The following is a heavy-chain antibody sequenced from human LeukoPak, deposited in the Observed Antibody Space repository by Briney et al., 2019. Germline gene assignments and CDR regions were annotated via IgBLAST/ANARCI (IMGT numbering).Heavy chain of an antibody. CDR3: ASSGSDSLYYFDY. CDR2: ISYDGSNK. CDR1: GFTFSSYA. J-gene: IGHJ4*02. D-gene: IGHD3-10*01. V-gene: IGHV3-30-3*01. Sequence: PGGSLRLSCAASGFTFSSYAMHWVRQAPGKGLEWVAVISYDGSNKYYADSVKGRFTISRDNSKNTLYLQMNSLRAEDTAVYYCASSGSDSLYYFDYWGQGTLVTVSS.